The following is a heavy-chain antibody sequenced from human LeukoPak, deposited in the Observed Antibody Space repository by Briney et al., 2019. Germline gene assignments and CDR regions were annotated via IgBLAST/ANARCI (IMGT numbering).Heavy chain of an antibody. J-gene: IGHJ4*02. CDR1: GYTFTGYY. D-gene: IGHD6-13*01. CDR2: INPNSGGT. Sequence: GASVKVSCKASGYTFTGYYMHWMRQAPGQGLEWMGWINPNSGGTNYAQKFQGRVTMTRDTSISTAYMELSRLRSDDTAVYYCARDYSSSWYSAFDYWSQGTLVTVSS. V-gene: IGHV1-2*02. CDR3: ARDYSSSWYSAFDY.